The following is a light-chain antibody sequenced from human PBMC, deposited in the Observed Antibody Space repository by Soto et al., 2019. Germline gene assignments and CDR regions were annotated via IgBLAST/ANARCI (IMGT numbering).Light chain of an antibody. V-gene: IGKV3-11*01. Sequence: EIVLTQSPATLSLSPGERATLSCRASQSVSSYLAWYQQKPGQAPRLFIYDASNRATGIPARFSGSGSGTDFTLTISSLEPEDFAVYYCQQRSSWPRLTFGGGTKVEIK. CDR2: DAS. CDR3: QQRSSWPRLT. J-gene: IGKJ4*01. CDR1: QSVSSY.